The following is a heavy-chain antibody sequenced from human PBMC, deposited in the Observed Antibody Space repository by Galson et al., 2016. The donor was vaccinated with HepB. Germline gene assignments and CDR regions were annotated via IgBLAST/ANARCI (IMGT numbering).Heavy chain of an antibody. CDR1: GFSFSSHD. V-gene: IGHV3-23*01. Sequence: SLRLSCAAAGFSFSSHDMTWVRQATGKGLEWVSTVSGNGYITYYAHTVRGRFTISRDNSTDMIYLQLSNLRSQDTAIYYCTRSRSASTKYSYDSDYFDSWGQGTLVTVSS. CDR3: TRSRSASTKYSYDSDYFDS. CDR2: VSGNGYIT. D-gene: IGHD3-10*01. J-gene: IGHJ4*02.